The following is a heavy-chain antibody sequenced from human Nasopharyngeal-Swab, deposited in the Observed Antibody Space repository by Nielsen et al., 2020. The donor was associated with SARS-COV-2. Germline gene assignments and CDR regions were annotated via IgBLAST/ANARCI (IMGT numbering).Heavy chain of an antibody. J-gene: IGHJ6*03. CDR1: GGSFSGSY. CDR2: INHSGST. V-gene: IGHV4-34*01. D-gene: IGHD2-2*01. Sequence: ESLKISCAVYGGSFSGSYWGWIRQPPGKGPEWIAEINHSGSTSYHPSLRSRVTLSVDTSMNQVSLEVSSVPAADTAVYYCARGLSGVVPAPILGLGPYYYYYYMDVWGKGTTVTVSS. CDR3: ARGLSGVVPAPILGLGPYYYYYYMDV.